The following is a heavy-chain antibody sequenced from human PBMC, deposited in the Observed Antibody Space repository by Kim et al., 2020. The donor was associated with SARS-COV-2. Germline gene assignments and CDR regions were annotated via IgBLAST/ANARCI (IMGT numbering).Heavy chain of an antibody. CDR1: GFTFRTYA. V-gene: IGHV3-30*04. CDR3: ARDLELDY. Sequence: GGSLRLSCAASGFTFRTYAMHWVRQAPGKGLEWVAIMSYDGSNEYYADSVKGRFTISRDNSKNTLYLQMNSLRTEDTAVYYCARDLELDYWGQGTLVTVSS. CDR2: MSYDGSNE. J-gene: IGHJ4*02. D-gene: IGHD1-26*01.